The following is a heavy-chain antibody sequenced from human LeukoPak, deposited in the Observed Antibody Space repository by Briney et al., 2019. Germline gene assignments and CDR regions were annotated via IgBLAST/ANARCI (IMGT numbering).Heavy chain of an antibody. Sequence: SETLSLTCAVYGGSFSGYYWSWIRQPPGKGLEWIGEINHSGSTNYNPSLKSRVTISVDTSKDQFSLKLSSVTAADTVVYYCARVVGVTNFDYWGQGTLVTVSS. V-gene: IGHV4-34*01. CDR2: INHSGST. D-gene: IGHD4-17*01. J-gene: IGHJ4*02. CDR3: ARVVGVTNFDY. CDR1: GGSFSGYY.